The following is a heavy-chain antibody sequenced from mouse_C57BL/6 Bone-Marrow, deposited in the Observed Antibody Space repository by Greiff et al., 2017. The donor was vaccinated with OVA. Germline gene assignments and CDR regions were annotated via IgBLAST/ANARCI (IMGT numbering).Heavy chain of an antibody. CDR3: ARDADYYYGMDY. Sequence: EVQGVESGGGLVQSGRSLRLSCATSGFTFSDFYMEWVRQAPGKGLEWIAASRNKANDYTTEYSASVKGRFIVSRDTSQSILYLQMNALRAEDTAIYYCARDADYYYGMDYWGQGTSVTVSS. CDR2: SRNKANDYTT. CDR1: GFTFSDFY. V-gene: IGHV7-1*01. J-gene: IGHJ4*01. D-gene: IGHD2-4*01.